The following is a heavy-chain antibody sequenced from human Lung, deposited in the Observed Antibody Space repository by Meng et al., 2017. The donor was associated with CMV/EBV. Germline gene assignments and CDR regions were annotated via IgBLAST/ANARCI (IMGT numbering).Heavy chain of an antibody. Sequence: LSLTCAASGFPFRSYAMSWVRQAPGKGLEWVSSISGSVGNTYYADSVKGRFTISRDNSGDTLYMQMSSLRAEDTAVYYCAREEAMVGYYTNWFDAWGQGXLVTVSS. CDR1: GFPFRSYA. V-gene: IGHV3-23*01. CDR3: AREEAMVGYYTNWFDA. D-gene: IGHD5-18*01. CDR2: ISGSVGNT. J-gene: IGHJ5*02.